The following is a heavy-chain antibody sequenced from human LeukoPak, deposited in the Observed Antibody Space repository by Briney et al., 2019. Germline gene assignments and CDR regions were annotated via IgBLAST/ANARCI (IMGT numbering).Heavy chain of an antibody. CDR3: ARDSGGSPSYYYGMDV. CDR2: ISGSGGST. J-gene: IGHJ6*02. CDR1: GFTFSSYA. Sequence: GGSLRLSCAASGFTFSSYAMSWVRQAPGKGLEWVSAISGSGGSTYYADSVKGRFTISRDNSKNTLYLQMNSLRAEDTAVYYCARDSGGSPSYYYGMDVWGQGTTVTVSS. D-gene: IGHD2-15*01. V-gene: IGHV3-23*01.